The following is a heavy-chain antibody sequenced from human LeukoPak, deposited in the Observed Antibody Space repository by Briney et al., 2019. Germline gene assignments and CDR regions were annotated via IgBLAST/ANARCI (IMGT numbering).Heavy chain of an antibody. V-gene: IGHV4-59*12. CDR2: IYYSGNT. CDR3: ARDRRLNGSGFVDWFDP. CDR1: GGSISTYY. Sequence: PSETLSVTCTVSGGSISTYYWSWIRQPPGRGLEWIGYIYYSGNTYYNPSLKSRVTISVDTSKNQFSLKLTSVTAADTAVYYCARDRRLNGSGFVDWFDPWGQGTLVTVSS. J-gene: IGHJ5*02. D-gene: IGHD3-10*01.